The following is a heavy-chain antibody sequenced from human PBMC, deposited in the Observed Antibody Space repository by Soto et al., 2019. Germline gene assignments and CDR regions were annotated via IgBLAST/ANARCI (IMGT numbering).Heavy chain of an antibody. CDR1: GYTFTSYH. CDR3: TSGTCSYWYLCDY. D-gene: IGHD6-19*01. J-gene: IGHJ4*02. V-gene: IGHV1-18*01. Sequence: QVQLVQSGGEVKMPGASVKVSCKASGYTFTSYHITWVRQAPGQGLEWMGWISAYNGNTNYAQNFQGRVSMTTDSPTTTAYMELWNLRSDDTAFLYCTSGTCSYWYLCDYWGLGTLVTVSS. CDR2: ISAYNGNT.